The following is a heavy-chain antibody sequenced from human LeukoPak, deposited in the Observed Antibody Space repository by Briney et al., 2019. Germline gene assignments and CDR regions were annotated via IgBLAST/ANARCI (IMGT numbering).Heavy chain of an antibody. Sequence: GGSLRLSCAASGFTFSSYWMLWGRQAPGERLVWFSRINSDGSSTSYADSAMGRFTISRDNAKNTLYLQMNSLRAGDTAVYYCAKASSGWSPFDYGGQGTLVTVSS. J-gene: IGHJ4*02. CDR1: GFTFSSYW. CDR3: AKASSGWSPFDY. D-gene: IGHD6-19*01. CDR2: INSDGSST. V-gene: IGHV3-74*01.